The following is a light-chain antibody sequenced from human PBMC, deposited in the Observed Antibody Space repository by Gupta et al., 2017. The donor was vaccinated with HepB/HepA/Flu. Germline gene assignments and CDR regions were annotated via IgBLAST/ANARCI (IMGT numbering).Light chain of an antibody. CDR3: RRDDFYPRT. CDR2: AAS. Sequence: AVQMTQSPSSLSASVGDRVTSTCRASRGIRNDLAWYQQKPGKAPRLLIFAASSVQSGVPSRFSGSGSGTDFTLTMRVLHPEDFATYCCRRDDFYPRTFGPGTRV. CDR1: RGIRND. J-gene: IGKJ1*01. V-gene: IGKV1-6*01.